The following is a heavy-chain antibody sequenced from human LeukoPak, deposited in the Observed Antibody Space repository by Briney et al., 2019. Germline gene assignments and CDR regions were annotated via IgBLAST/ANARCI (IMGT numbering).Heavy chain of an antibody. CDR2: IYTSGST. D-gene: IGHD4-11*01. J-gene: IGHJ6*03. CDR1: GRSFSGYY. Sequence: SETLSLTCAVYGRSFSGYYWSWIRQPPGKGLEWIGYIYTSGSTNYNPSLKSRVTISVDTSKNQFSLKLSSVTAADTAVYYCARGTYSNFAHYYYYYYMDVWGKGTTVTVSS. V-gene: IGHV4-4*09. CDR3: ARGTYSNFAHYYYYYYMDV.